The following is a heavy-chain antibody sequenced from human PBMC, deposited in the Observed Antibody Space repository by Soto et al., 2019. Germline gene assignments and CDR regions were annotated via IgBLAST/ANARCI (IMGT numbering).Heavy chain of an antibody. CDR2: ISAYNGNT. J-gene: IGHJ4*02. Sequence: ASVNVSCKASRYTFTSYGISWVRQAPGQGLEWMGWISAYNGNTNYAQKLQGRVTMTTDTSTSTAYMELRSLRSDDTAVYYCARDQGVYYDSSGADYGGQGTLVTVSS. CDR1: RYTFTSYG. D-gene: IGHD3-22*01. CDR3: ARDQGVYYDSSGADY. V-gene: IGHV1-18*01.